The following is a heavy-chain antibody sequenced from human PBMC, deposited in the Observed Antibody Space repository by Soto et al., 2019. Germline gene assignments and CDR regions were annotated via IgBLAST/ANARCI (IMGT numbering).Heavy chain of an antibody. CDR1: GFTFSSYW. Sequence: GGSLRLSCAASGFTFSSYWMHWVRQAPGKGLVWVSRINSDGSSTSYADSVKGRFTISRDNAKNTLYLQMNSLRAEDTAVYYCARDHFSSGYHFAYCPWGQGTLVTVSS. D-gene: IGHD3-22*01. CDR3: ARDHFSSGYHFAYCP. J-gene: IGHJ4*02. V-gene: IGHV3-74*01. CDR2: INSDGSST.